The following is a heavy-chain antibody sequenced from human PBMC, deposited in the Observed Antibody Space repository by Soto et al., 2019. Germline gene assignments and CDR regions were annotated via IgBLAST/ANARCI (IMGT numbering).Heavy chain of an antibody. D-gene: IGHD6-19*01. CDR3: ARFGGSGWFSYYFDY. V-gene: IGHV1-69*13. Sequence: GASVKVSCKTSGGTFSSYAISWVRQAPGQGLEWMGGIIPIFGTANYAQKFQGRVTITADESTSTAYMELSSLRSEDTAAYYCARFGGSGWFSYYFDYWGQGTLVTVSS. CDR1: GGTFSSYA. J-gene: IGHJ4*02. CDR2: IIPIFGTA.